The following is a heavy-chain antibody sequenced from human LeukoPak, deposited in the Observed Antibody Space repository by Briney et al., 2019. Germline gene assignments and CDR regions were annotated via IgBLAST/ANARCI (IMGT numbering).Heavy chain of an antibody. CDR2: IIGDGSST. CDR1: GFTFSSYW. J-gene: IGHJ5*02. Sequence: GGSLRLSCAASGFTFSSYWMFWVRQAPGKGLLWVSRIIGDGSSTSYAESVKGRFTISRDNAKNTLYLQMNSLRAEDTAVYYCARGGSGNYYTTWGQGTLVTVSS. CDR3: ARGGSGNYYTT. D-gene: IGHD3-3*01. V-gene: IGHV3-74*01.